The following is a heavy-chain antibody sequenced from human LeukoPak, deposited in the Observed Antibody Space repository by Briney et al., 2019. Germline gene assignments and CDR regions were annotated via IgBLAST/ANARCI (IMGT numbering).Heavy chain of an antibody. Sequence: SETLSLTCAVYGGSFSGYYWSWIRQPPGKGLEWIGEINHSGSTNYNPSLKSRVTISVDTSKNQFSLKLSSVTAADTAVYYCARDWTYVWGSYRYTAGSLSGFDYWGQGTLVTVSS. D-gene: IGHD3-16*02. CDR1: GGSFSGYY. CDR2: INHSGST. J-gene: IGHJ4*02. CDR3: ARDWTYVWGSYRYTAGSLSGFDY. V-gene: IGHV4-34*01.